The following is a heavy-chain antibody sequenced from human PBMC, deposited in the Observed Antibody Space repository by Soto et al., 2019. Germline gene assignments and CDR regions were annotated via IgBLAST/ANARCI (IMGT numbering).Heavy chain of an antibody. CDR3: ARDVANYVFDY. Sequence: QVQLVQSGAEVRKPGSSVKVSCKASGGTFSRHAISWVRQAPGQGLEWMGGIIPIFGTANHAQKFQGRVTIIADESTSTVYMELSSLRSEDTAVYYCARDVANYVFDYWGQGTLVTVSS. V-gene: IGHV1-69*01. D-gene: IGHD3-10*02. J-gene: IGHJ4*02. CDR2: IIPIFGTA. CDR1: GGTFSRHA.